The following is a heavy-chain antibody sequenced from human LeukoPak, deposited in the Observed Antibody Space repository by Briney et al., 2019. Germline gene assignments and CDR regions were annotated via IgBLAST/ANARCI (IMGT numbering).Heavy chain of an antibody. CDR3: ARDLWAQLAWFDP. J-gene: IGHJ5*02. V-gene: IGHV3-48*04. Sequence: GGSLRLSCAASGFTFSSYSMNWVRQAPGKGLEWVSYISSSSSTIYYADSVKGRFTISRDNAKNSLYLQMNSLRAEDTAVYYCARDLWAQLAWFDPWGQGTLVTVSS. CDR2: ISSSSSTI. CDR1: GFTFSSYS. D-gene: IGHD6-6*01.